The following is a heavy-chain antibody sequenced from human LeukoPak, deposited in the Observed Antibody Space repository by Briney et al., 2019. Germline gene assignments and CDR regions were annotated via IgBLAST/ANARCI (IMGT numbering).Heavy chain of an antibody. CDR3: ASGIAAAGYYFDY. D-gene: IGHD6-13*01. CDR1: GFTFSSYW. J-gene: IGHJ4*02. CDR2: IKQDGSEK. Sequence: TGGCLRLSCAASGFTFSSYWMSWVRQAPGKGLEWVANIKQDGSEKYYVDSVKGRFTISRDNAKNSLYLQMNSLRAEDTAVYYCASGIAAAGYYFDYWGQGTLVTVSS. V-gene: IGHV3-7*01.